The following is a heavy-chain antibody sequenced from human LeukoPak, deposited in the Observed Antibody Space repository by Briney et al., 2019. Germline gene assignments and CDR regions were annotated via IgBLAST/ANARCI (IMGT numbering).Heavy chain of an antibody. CDR3: AREVSEGFDF. Sequence: GGSLRLSCTASGFTFSGYSMNWIRQAPGKGLEWVSSFGTRSTSVYHAGSVKGRFASSRDNAKNSLYLQMNSLRAEDTALYYCAREVSEGFDFWGQGTLVTVSS. V-gene: IGHV3-21*01. J-gene: IGHJ4*02. D-gene: IGHD3-22*01. CDR1: GFTFSGYS. CDR2: FGTRSTSV.